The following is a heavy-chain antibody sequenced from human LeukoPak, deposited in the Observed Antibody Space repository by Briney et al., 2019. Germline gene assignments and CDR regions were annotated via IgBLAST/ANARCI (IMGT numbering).Heavy chain of an antibody. D-gene: IGHD3-22*01. Sequence: ASVKVSCKASGYTFSGFYIHWVRQAPGQGLEWMGWINPNSGVTNYAQKLQGRVTITRDTSIDTAYMQLSRLRSDDTAVYYCARDGYRFYYENSAYPEYLQHWGQGTLVIVSS. CDR3: ARDGYRFYYENSAYPEYLQH. J-gene: IGHJ1*01. CDR2: INPNSGVT. CDR1: GYTFSGFY. V-gene: IGHV1-2*02.